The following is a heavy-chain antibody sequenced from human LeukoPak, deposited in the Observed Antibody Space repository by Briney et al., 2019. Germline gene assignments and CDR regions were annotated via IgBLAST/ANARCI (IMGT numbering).Heavy chain of an antibody. D-gene: IGHD3-10*01. CDR1: GGSISTSSYY. CDR2: IYTSGST. V-gene: IGHV4-61*02. Sequence: SETLSLTCTVSGGSISTSSYYWSWIRQPAGKGLEWIGRIYTSGSTNYNPSLKSRVTMSVDTSKNQFSLKLSSVTAADTAVYYCARSGAWFGELLWGYYYMDVWGKGTTVTISS. J-gene: IGHJ6*03. CDR3: ARSGAWFGELLWGYYYMDV.